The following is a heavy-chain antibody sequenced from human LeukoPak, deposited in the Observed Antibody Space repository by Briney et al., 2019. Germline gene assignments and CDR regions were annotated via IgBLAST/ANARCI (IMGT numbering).Heavy chain of an antibody. CDR2: LYTGGET. J-gene: IGHJ4*02. CDR1: GXSVSDNY. V-gene: IGHV3-53*01. CDR3: ARGFAPAYNFGVFDY. Sequence: PGGSLRLSCAASGXSVSDNYMIWVRQAPGKGLEWVSLLYTGGETNYADSVKGRFTMSRDTSKNTVSLQMNSLRAEDTAVYYCARGFAPAYNFGVFDYWGQGTLVSVSS. D-gene: IGHD5-18*01.